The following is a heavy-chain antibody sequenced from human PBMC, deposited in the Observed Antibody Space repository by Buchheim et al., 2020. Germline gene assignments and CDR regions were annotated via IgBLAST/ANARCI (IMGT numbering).Heavy chain of an antibody. Sequence: EVKLVDSGGGLVKPGGSLKISCAASGFTFKNAWMSWVRQAPGKGLEWVGRIKSKVDGETSDYAAPVQGRISISSVDSKLVLTLQMDSLKTEDTAVYYCATDPDSSSYYSFDYWGQG. D-gene: IGHD3-22*01. CDR3: ATDPDSSSYYSFDY. V-gene: IGHV3-15*01. CDR2: IKSKVDGETS. J-gene: IGHJ4*02. CDR1: GFTFKNAW.